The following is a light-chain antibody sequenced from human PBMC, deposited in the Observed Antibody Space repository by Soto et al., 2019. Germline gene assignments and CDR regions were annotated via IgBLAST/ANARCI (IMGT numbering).Light chain of an antibody. CDR1: SNDVGAYDS. V-gene: IGLV2-23*01. CDR3: CSSAPESTYV. CDR2: RGT. Sequence: QSVLAQPASVSGSPGQSITISCTGTSNDVGAYDSVSWYQQHPHKAPQVIIYRGTQRPSGAANRFSASTSGNAASLTISGLQPDDEADYFCCSSAPESTYVCGTGTNVTVL. J-gene: IGLJ1*01.